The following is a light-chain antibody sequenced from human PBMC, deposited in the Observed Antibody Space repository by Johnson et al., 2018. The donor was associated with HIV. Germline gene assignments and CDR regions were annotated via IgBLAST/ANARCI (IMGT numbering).Light chain of an antibody. CDR2: DNN. CDR3: GTWDSSLTVYS. J-gene: IGLJ1*01. Sequence: QAVLTQPPSMSAAPGQRVTISCSGSSSNIGNNYVSWYQQVPGAAPKLLIYDNNERPSGLPDRFSGSKSGTSATLGITGLQTGDEADYYCGTWDSSLTVYSFGTGTKVTVL. CDR1: SSNIGNNY. V-gene: IGLV1-51*01.